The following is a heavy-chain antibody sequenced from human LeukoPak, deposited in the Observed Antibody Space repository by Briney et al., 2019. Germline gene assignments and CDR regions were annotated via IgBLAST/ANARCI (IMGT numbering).Heavy chain of an antibody. J-gene: IGHJ4*02. Sequence: PGGSLRLSCGASGYNFDDYIMDWVRRGPGKGLEWVSRISWDGDSTYYADSVKGRFTISRDNSKNSLYLQMDSLRTGDTAFYFCAKERSGNSAIFDYWGQGTLVTVSS. CDR2: ISWDGDST. CDR3: AKERSGNSAIFDY. D-gene: IGHD4-23*01. V-gene: IGHV3-43*01. CDR1: GYNFDDYI.